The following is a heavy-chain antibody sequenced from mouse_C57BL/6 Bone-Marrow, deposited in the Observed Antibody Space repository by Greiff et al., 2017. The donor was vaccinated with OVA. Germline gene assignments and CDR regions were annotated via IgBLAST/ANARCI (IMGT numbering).Heavy chain of an antibody. V-gene: IGHV1-52*01. CDR3: ASAGTLAWFAY. J-gene: IGHJ3*01. Sequence: QVHVKQPGAELVRPGSSVKLSCKASGYTFTSYWMHWVKQRPIQGLEWIGNIDPSDSETHYNQKFKDKATLTVDKSSSTAYMQLSSLTSEDSAVYYCASAGTLAWFAYWGQGTLVTVSA. CDR1: GYTFTSYW. CDR2: IDPSDSET. D-gene: IGHD4-1*01.